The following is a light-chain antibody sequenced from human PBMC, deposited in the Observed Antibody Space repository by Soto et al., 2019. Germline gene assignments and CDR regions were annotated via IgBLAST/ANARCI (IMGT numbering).Light chain of an antibody. CDR2: GAS. Sequence: DIQMTQSPSSLSASVGDRVTITCRASQSINKYINWYQQKPGKAPNLLINGASSLQSGVPSRFSGSGSGTDFNLTISNLQPEDFATYYCQQTYSTPFTVGPGTKVDIK. J-gene: IGKJ3*01. CDR1: QSINKY. CDR3: QQTYSTPFT. V-gene: IGKV1-39*01.